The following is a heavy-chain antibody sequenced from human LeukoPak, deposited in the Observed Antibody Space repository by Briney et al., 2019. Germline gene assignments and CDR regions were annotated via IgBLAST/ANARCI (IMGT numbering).Heavy chain of an antibody. Sequence: PSETLSLTCTVSGGSVNSGSHYWSWVRQPPGKGLEWIGYIYYTGTTNCNPSLKSRVTISVDTSKNQFSLKLSSVTAADTAVYYCARTGSSAAAALQLDYWGQGTLVTVSS. J-gene: IGHJ4*02. CDR3: ARTGSSAAAALQLDY. D-gene: IGHD6-13*01. CDR2: IYYTGTT. CDR1: GGSVNSGSHY. V-gene: IGHV4-61*01.